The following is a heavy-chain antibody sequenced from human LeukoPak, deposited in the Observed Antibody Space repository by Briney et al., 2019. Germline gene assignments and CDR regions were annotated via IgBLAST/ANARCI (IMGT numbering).Heavy chain of an antibody. Sequence: PSETLSLTSTVSGGSIGTFYWHWIRQHPRKGLEWLGYIYSGRAIYNPSLKSRVTMTVNTAKNQFSLRLTSVNAADAAVYYCARERSASPAFDIWGQGTGVSVSS. CDR3: ARERSASPAFDI. CDR1: GGSIGTFY. CDR2: IYSGRA. J-gene: IGHJ3*02. V-gene: IGHV4-59*01.